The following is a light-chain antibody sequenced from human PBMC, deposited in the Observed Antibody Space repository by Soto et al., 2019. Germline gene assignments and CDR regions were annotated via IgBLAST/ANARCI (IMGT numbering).Light chain of an antibody. V-gene: IGKV3-20*01. CDR2: GAS. Sequence: EIVLTQSPGTLSLSPGERLTLSCRASQSVTSSYLAWYQHKPGQAPRLLIYGASTKATGTPDRFSGSGSGTDFTLTISRLETEGFAVYYCQQYGSSPFTFGPGTKVDIK. CDR1: QSVTSSY. CDR3: QQYGSSPFT. J-gene: IGKJ3*01.